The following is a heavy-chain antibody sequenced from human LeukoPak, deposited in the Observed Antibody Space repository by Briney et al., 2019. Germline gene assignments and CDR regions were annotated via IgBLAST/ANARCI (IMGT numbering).Heavy chain of an antibody. D-gene: IGHD2-15*01. J-gene: IGHJ6*03. CDR3: AKQGRDSPYYFYYMDV. Sequence: GGSLRLSCAASGFTFSSYAMSWVRQAPGKGLEWVSAISGSGGSTYYADSVKGRFTISRNNSKNTLYLQMNSLRAEDTAVYYCAKQGRDSPYYFYYMDVWGKGSTVTVSS. CDR2: ISGSGGST. V-gene: IGHV3-23*01. CDR1: GFTFSSYA.